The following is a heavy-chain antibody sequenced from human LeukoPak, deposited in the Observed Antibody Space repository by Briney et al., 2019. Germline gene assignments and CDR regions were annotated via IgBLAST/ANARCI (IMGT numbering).Heavy chain of an antibody. V-gene: IGHV1-18*01. D-gene: IGHD3-22*01. CDR2: ISAYNGNT. CDR3: ARDWSYYYDSSGYYPGDY. CDR1: GYTFTSYG. J-gene: IGHJ4*02. Sequence: GASVKVSCKASGYTFTSYGISWVRQAPGQGLEWMGWISAYNGNTNYAQKLQGRVTMTTDTSTSTAYMELRSLRSDDTAVYYCARDWSYYYDSSGYYPGDYWGLGTLVTVSS.